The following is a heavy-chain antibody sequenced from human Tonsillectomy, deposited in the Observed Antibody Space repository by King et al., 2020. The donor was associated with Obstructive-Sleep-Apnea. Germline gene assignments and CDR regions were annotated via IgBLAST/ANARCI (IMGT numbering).Heavy chain of an antibody. J-gene: IGHJ4*02. CDR2: ISYDGSKR. D-gene: IGHD2-15*01. CDR3: VRDPLDVVWVAAAPTSHYFDC. V-gene: IGHV3-30*04. Sequence: VQLVESGGSVVQPGRSLRLSCAASGFTFRAYAMHWVRQAPGKGLEWVAVISYDGSKRYYADSVKGRFTISNDNSKNTLYLQMNSLRTDDTAVYYCVRDPLDVVWVAAAPTSHYFDCWGQGTLVTVSS. CDR1: GFTFRAYA.